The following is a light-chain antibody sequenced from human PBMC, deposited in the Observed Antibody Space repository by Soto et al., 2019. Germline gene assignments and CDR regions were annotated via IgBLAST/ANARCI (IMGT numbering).Light chain of an antibody. CDR3: QQYGSSPWT. V-gene: IGKV3-20*01. J-gene: IGKJ1*01. Sequence: EIVLTQSPGTLSLSPGERATLTCRASQSISSSYLAWYQHKPGQAPRLLIYGASTRATGIPDRFSGSESGTDVTFTISRLEPEDFAMYYCQQYGSSPWTFGQGTKVELK. CDR1: QSISSSY. CDR2: GAS.